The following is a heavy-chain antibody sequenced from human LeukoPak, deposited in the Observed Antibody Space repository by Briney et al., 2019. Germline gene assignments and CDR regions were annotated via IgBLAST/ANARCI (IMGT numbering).Heavy chain of an antibody. J-gene: IGHJ4*02. CDR2: IYYSGST. CDR1: GGSISSYY. Sequence: PSETLSLTCTVSGGSISSYYWTWIRQPPGKGLEWIGYIYYSGSTNCNPSLKSRVTISVDTSKNQFSLKLSSVTAADTAVYYCARDRYYDSTNYFDFWGQGTLVTVSS. V-gene: IGHV4-59*01. CDR3: ARDRYYDSTNYFDF. D-gene: IGHD3-22*01.